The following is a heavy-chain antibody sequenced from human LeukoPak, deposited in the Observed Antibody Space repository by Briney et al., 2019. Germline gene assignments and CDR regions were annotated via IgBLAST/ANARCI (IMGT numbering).Heavy chain of an antibody. Sequence: SETLSLTCTVSGGSISSSSYYWGWIRQPPGKGLEWIGSIYYSGSTYYNPSLKSRVTISVDTPKNQFSLKLSSVTAADTAVYYCARDTNLRDSFDIWGQGTMVTVSS. J-gene: IGHJ3*02. CDR1: GGSISSSSYY. D-gene: IGHD2-8*01. V-gene: IGHV4-39*07. CDR2: IYYSGST. CDR3: ARDTNLRDSFDI.